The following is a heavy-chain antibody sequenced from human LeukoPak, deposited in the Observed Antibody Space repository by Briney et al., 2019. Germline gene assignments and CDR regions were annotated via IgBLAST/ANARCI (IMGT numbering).Heavy chain of an antibody. CDR3: ARQGSCSNTSCNRWFDP. V-gene: IGHV4-38-2*01. J-gene: IGHJ5*02. CDR1: GYSISSGYY. Sequence: SETLSLTCAVSGYSISSGYYWGWIRQPPGKGLEWIGSIYHSGSTYYNPSLKSRVTISVDTSKNQFSLKVSSVTAADTALYYCARQGSCSNTSCNRWFDPWGQGTLVIVSS. D-gene: IGHD2-2*01. CDR2: IYHSGST.